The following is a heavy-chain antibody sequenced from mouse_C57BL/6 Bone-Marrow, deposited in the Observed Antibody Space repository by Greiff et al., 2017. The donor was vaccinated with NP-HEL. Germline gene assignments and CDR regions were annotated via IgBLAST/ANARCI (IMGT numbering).Heavy chain of an antibody. Sequence: VQLVESGPELVKPGASVKISCKASGYAFSSSWMNWVKQRPGKGLEWIGRIYPGDGDTNYNGKFKGKATLTADKSSSTAYMQLSSLTSEDSAVYFCARGGDYYAMDYWGQGTSVTVSS. CDR3: ARGGDYYAMDY. CDR1: GYAFSSSW. J-gene: IGHJ4*01. CDR2: IYPGDGDT. V-gene: IGHV1-82*01.